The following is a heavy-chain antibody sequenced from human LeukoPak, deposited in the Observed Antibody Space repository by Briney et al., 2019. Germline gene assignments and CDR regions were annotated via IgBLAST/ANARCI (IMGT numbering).Heavy chain of an antibody. Sequence: ASVTVSYKASGYTFTIYGISWVRQAPGHGLEWMGWISAYNGNTNYAQKLQGRVTMTTDTSTSTAYMEPRSLRSDDTAVYYCARGPGYYDSSGYYHYWGQGTLVTVSS. CDR2: ISAYNGNT. CDR1: GYTFTIYG. D-gene: IGHD3-22*01. CDR3: ARGPGYYDSSGYYHY. J-gene: IGHJ4*02. V-gene: IGHV1-18*01.